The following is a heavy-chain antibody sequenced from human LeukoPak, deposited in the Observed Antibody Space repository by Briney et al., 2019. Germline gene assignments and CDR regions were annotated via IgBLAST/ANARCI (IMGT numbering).Heavy chain of an antibody. V-gene: IGHV3-48*03. Sequence: GGSLRLSCVASGFTFSSYEMNWVRQAPGKGLEWVSYISSSGSTIYYADSVKGRFTISRDNAKNSLYLQMNSLRAEDTAVYYCARTTLTELEWLLSLHFDYWGQGTLVTVSS. J-gene: IGHJ4*02. CDR3: ARTTLTELEWLLSLHFDY. D-gene: IGHD3-3*01. CDR1: GFTFSSYE. CDR2: ISSSGSTI.